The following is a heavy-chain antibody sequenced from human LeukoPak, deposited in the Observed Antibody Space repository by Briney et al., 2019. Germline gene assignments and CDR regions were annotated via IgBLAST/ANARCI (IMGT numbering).Heavy chain of an antibody. D-gene: IGHD5-18*01. Sequence: GGSLRLSCTVSGFTVSSNSMSWVRQAPGKGLEWVSFIYSGGNTHYSDSVKGRFTISRDNANNSVYLQMNSLRAEDTAVYYCAKFSGYSYGGWFDQWGPGTLVTVSS. CDR3: AKFSGYSYGGWFDQ. CDR2: IYSGGNT. J-gene: IGHJ5*02. CDR1: GFTVSSNS. V-gene: IGHV3-53*01.